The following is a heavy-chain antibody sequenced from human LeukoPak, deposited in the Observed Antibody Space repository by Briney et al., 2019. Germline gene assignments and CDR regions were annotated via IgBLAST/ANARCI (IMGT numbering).Heavy chain of an antibody. D-gene: IGHD3-10*01. Sequence: SETLSLTCTVSGGSISSGGYYWSWIRQPPGKGLEWIGYIYYSGSTYYNPSLKGRVTISVDTSKNQFSLKLSSVTAADTAVYYCARAGVGYYGSGSYYYFDYWGQGTLVTVSS. V-gene: IGHV4-30-4*01. CDR2: IYYSGST. CDR3: ARAGVGYYGSGSYYYFDY. J-gene: IGHJ4*02. CDR1: GGSISSGGYY.